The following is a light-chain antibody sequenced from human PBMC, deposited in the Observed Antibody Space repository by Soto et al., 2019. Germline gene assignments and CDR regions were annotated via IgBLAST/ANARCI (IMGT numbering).Light chain of an antibody. V-gene: IGLV2-11*01. CDR2: DVS. Sequence: QSALTQPRSVSGSPGQSVTISCTGTSSDVGGYNHVSWYQQHPGKAPEVKIYDVSKRPSGVPDRFSGSKSGNTASLTISGLQAEDEADYYCCSYAGSSWVFGGGTQLTVL. J-gene: IGLJ3*02. CDR1: SSDVGGYNH. CDR3: CSYAGSSWV.